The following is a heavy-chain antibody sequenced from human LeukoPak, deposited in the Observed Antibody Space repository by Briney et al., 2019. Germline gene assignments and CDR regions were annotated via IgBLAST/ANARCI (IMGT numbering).Heavy chain of an antibody. CDR1: GYTFTGYY. Sequence: GASVKVSCKASGYTFTGYYMHWVRQAPGQGLEWMGRINPNSGGTNYAQKFQGRVTMNRDTSISTAYMELSRLRSDDTAVYYCARVVSKGIGDFDYWGQGTLVTVSS. CDR2: INPNSGGT. J-gene: IGHJ4*02. V-gene: IGHV1-2*06. CDR3: ARVVSKGIGDFDY. D-gene: IGHD3-22*01.